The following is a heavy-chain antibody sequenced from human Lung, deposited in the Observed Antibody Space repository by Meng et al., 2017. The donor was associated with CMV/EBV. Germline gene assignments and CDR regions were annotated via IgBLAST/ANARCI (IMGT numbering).Heavy chain of an antibody. D-gene: IGHD6-13*01. CDR2: ISPNSGGT. CDR3: ARGDYISTLPFDY. V-gene: IGHV1-2*02. CDR1: GYPFTGYY. Sequence: SVXVSXXASGYPFTGYYMHWVRQAPGQGLEWMGWISPNSGGTNYAQNFQGRVTMTRDTSISTAYMELSRLRSDDTAVYYCARGDYISTLPFDYWGQGTRVTVSS. J-gene: IGHJ4*02.